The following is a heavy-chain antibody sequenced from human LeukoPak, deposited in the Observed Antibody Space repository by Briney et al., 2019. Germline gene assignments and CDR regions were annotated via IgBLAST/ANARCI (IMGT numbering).Heavy chain of an antibody. J-gene: IGHJ4*02. CDR1: GFIFSSYT. Sequence: AGGSLRLSCVAYGFIFSSYTMHWVSQASRKWLVWVSSISISSTYINYADSVKRLFTTSRDHAWNYLYLQMDNLRAEDTAVYYCVRDMGATYYFDYWGQGTVVTVSS. V-gene: IGHV3-21*06. CDR2: ISISSTYI. D-gene: IGHD3-16*01. CDR3: VRDMGATYYFDY.